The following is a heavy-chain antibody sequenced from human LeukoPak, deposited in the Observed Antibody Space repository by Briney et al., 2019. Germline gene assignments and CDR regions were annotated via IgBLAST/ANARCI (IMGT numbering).Heavy chain of an antibody. CDR2: IYHSGST. J-gene: IGHJ4*02. CDR3: VRLRWELLAPYFDH. V-gene: IGHV4-59*01. Sequence: SGTLSLTCSVPTDSTNTYYWSWIRQSPGKGLEWIGHIYHSGSTDYKPSFKNRVTISIDMSRKEFSLKLTSVTVADTAMYYCVRLRWELLAPYFDHWGQGAFVIVSS. D-gene: IGHD2-15*01. CDR1: TDSTNTYY.